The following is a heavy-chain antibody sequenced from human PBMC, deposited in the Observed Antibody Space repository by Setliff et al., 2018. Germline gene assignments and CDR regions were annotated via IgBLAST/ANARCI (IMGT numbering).Heavy chain of an antibody. CDR3: ASCRYQVPYDY. J-gene: IGHJ4*02. V-gene: IGHV4-39*01. D-gene: IGHD2-2*01. CDR2: LYDSGST. CDR1: GGSISSISYY. Sequence: SETLSLTCTVPGGSISSISYYWGWIRQPPGKGLEWIGTLYDSGSTYYNPSLKSRVTISVDTSKNQFSLKLSSVTAADTAVYYCASCRYQVPYDYWGQGTLVTVSS.